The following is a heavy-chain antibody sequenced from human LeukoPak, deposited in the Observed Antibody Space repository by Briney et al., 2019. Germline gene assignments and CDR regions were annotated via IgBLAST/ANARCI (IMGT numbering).Heavy chain of an antibody. Sequence: GESLKISCKGSGYSFTNYWITWVRQMPGKGLDWMGRIDPSDSYTNYSPSFQGHVTISADKSITIGYLQWSSLKASDTAMYYCARTRGYSYGPPFDFWGQGTLVTVSS. D-gene: IGHD5-18*01. J-gene: IGHJ4*02. CDR1: GYSFTNYW. CDR3: ARTRGYSYGPPFDF. V-gene: IGHV5-10-1*01. CDR2: IDPSDSYT.